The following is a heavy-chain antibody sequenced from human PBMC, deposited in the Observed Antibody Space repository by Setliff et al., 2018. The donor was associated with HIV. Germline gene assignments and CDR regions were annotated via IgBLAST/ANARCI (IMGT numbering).Heavy chain of an antibody. CDR1: GDTFNSYA. Sequence: ASVKVSCKASGDTFNSYAISWVRQATGQGLEWMGWMNPNSGNTGYAQKFQGRVTMTRNTSISTAYMELSSLRSEDTAVYYCASSGYNYGGYYMDVWGKGTTVTVSS. J-gene: IGHJ6*03. V-gene: IGHV1-8*02. CDR2: MNPNSGNT. D-gene: IGHD5-18*01. CDR3: ASSGYNYGGYYMDV.